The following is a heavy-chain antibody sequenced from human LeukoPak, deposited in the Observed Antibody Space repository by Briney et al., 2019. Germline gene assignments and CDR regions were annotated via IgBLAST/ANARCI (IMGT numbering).Heavy chain of an antibody. CDR1: GGSFSGYY. CDR3: ARVKRFLVRNYYMDV. J-gene: IGHJ6*03. Sequence: SETLSLTCAVYGGSFSGYYWSWIRQAPGKGLEWIGEINHSGSTNYNPSLKSRVTISVDTSKNQFSLKLSSVTAADTAVYYCARVKRFLVRNYYMDVWGKGTTVTVSS. D-gene: IGHD3-3*01. V-gene: IGHV4-34*01. CDR2: INHSGST.